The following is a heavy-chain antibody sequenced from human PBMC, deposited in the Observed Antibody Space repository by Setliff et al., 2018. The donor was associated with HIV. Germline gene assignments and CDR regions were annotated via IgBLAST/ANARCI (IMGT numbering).Heavy chain of an antibody. D-gene: IGHD3-22*01. J-gene: IGHJ4*02. CDR2: IWYDGSNK. Sequence: LRLSCAASGFTFTTYGMHWVRQAPGKGLEWVAIIWYDGSNKHYADSVKGRFTISRDDSKNTVYLQMNNLRAEDTAVYYCARGGGSGYAGGEDCWGQGTLVTLSS. CDR1: GFTFTTYG. V-gene: IGHV3-33*01. CDR3: ARGGGSGYAGGEDC.